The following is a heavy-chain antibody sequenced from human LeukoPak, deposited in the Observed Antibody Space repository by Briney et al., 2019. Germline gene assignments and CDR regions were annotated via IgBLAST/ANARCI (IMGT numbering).Heavy chain of an antibody. CDR2: TSSDLNMK. CDR1: GFTFRNYV. D-gene: IGHD6-6*01. J-gene: IGHJ4*02. V-gene: IGHV3-30-3*01. CDR3: ARGRFSSDY. Sequence: GGSLRLSCAASGFTFRNYVIHWVRQAPGKGLEWVAVTSSDLNMKLYADSVKGRFTISRDNSRSTLYLQMNSLRAEDTAIYYCARGRFSSDYWGQGTLVTVSS.